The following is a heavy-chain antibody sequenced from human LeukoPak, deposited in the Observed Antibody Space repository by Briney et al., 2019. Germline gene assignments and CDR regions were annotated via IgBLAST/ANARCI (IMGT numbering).Heavy chain of an antibody. Sequence: PSETLSLTCAVSGGSISSSNWWSWVRQPPGKGLEWIGEIYHSGSTNYNPSLKSRVTISVDTSKNQFSLKLSSVTAADTAVYYCARGLIGVAARQDYYYYMDVWGKGTTVTVSS. V-gene: IGHV4-4*02. CDR2: IYHSGST. D-gene: IGHD6-6*01. J-gene: IGHJ6*03. CDR1: GGSISSSNW. CDR3: ARGLIGVAARQDYYYYMDV.